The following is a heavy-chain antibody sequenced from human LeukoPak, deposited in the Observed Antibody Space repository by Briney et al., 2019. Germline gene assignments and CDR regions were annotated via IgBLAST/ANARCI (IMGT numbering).Heavy chain of an antibody. CDR2: IRGSGGST. V-gene: IGHV3-23*01. CDR1: GFTFSSYA. D-gene: IGHD3-22*01. Sequence: GGSLRLSCAASGFTFSSYAMSWVRQAPGKGLEWVSAIRGSGGSTYYADSVKGRFTISRDNSKNTLYLQMNSLRAEDTAVYYCAKDFYYDSSGYSSDYWGQGTLVTVSS. J-gene: IGHJ4*02. CDR3: AKDFYYDSSGYSSDY.